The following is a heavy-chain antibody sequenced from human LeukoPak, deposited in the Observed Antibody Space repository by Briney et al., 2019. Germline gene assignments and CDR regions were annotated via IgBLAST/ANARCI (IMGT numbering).Heavy chain of an antibody. CDR1: GFTFDDYG. V-gene: IGHV3-20*04. CDR3: ARDHNDFWSGSSSFDY. CDR2: ISWNGGGT. Sequence: RPGGSLRLSCAASGFTFDDYGMNWVRQAPGGGLEWVSVISWNGGGTGYADSVKGRFTISRDNAKNSLYLQMNSLRAEDAALYYCARDHNDFWSGSSSFDYWGQGTLVTVSS. D-gene: IGHD3-3*01. J-gene: IGHJ4*02.